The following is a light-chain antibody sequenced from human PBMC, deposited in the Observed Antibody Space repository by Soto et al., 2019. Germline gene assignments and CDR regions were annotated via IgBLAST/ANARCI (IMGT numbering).Light chain of an antibody. J-gene: IGLJ3*02. CDR3: QTRVTGLWV. V-gene: IGLV4-69*01. CDR1: TGHSTYA. Sequence: QPVLTQSPSASASLGASVKLTCTLSTGHSTYAIAWHQQQPEKGPRYLMKLNSDGSHTRGDGIPDRFSGSSSGAERYLTISSLQSEDEADYYCQTRVTGLWVFGGGTKLTVL. CDR2: LNSDGSH.